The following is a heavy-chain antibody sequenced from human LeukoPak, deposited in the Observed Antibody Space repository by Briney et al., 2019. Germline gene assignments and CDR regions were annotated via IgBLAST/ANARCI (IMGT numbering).Heavy chain of an antibody. V-gene: IGHV4-30-4*01. Sequence: SQTLSLTCTVSGGPISSGDYYWSWIRQPPGKGLEWIGYIYYSGSTYYNPSLKSRVTISVDTSKNQFSLKLSSVTAADTAVYYCARALRRFGEFALGYWGQGTLVTVSS. CDR1: GGPISSGDYY. CDR3: ARALRRFGEFALGY. J-gene: IGHJ4*02. CDR2: IYYSGST. D-gene: IGHD3-10*01.